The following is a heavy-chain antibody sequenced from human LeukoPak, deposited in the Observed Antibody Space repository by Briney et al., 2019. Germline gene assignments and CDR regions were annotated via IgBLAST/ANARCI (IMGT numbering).Heavy chain of an antibody. D-gene: IGHD3-10*01. CDR2: IYPGDSDT. Sequence: GESLKISCKASGYIFSTYRLAWVRHMPGKGLEWMGVIYPGDSDTTYSPSLQGQVTISVDTSLTTVYLQWSSLRPSDTAIYYSARRRYYGSGDFDLWGQGTLVTVSS. CDR1: GYIFSTYR. CDR3: ARRRYYGSGDFDL. J-gene: IGHJ1*01. V-gene: IGHV5-51*01.